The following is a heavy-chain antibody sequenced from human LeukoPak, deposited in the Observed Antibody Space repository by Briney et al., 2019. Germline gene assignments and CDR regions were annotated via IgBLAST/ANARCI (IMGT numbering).Heavy chain of an antibody. CDR3: TTLGYHLDS. Sequence: GGSLRLSCAASGFAFSAYEMNWVRQAPGKGLEWVSYIGGSDTATYYADSVKGRFTISRDNARNSLYLQMNSLRAEDTALYYCTTLGYHLDSWGQGTLATVSS. CDR1: GFAFSAYE. D-gene: IGHD3-22*01. CDR2: IGGSDTAT. V-gene: IGHV3-48*03. J-gene: IGHJ4*02.